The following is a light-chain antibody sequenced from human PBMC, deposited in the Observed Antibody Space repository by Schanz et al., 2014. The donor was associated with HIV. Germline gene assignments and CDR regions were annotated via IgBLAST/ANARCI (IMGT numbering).Light chain of an antibody. CDR2: GAS. CDR3: QQYGSS. J-gene: IGKJ3*01. CDR1: QSVGTN. Sequence: EIVMTQSPATLSVSPGEKVTLSCRASQSVGTNLAWYQQKPGQTPSLLIYGASTRATDIPARFSGSGSGTDFTLTISSLEPEDFAVYYCQQYGSSFGPGTKVDIK. V-gene: IGKV3-15*01.